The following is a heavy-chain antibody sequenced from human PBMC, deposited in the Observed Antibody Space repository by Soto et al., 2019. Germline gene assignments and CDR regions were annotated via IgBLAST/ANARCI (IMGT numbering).Heavy chain of an antibody. Sequence: GGSLRLSCAASGFTFSSYGMHWVRQAPGKGLEWVAVIWYDGSNKYYADSVKGRFTISRDNSKNTLYLQMNSLRAEDTAVYYCARDQRGRTLHLGELSLYYWGQGTLVTVSS. CDR2: IWYDGSNK. V-gene: IGHV3-33*01. CDR1: GFTFSSYG. D-gene: IGHD3-16*02. J-gene: IGHJ4*02. CDR3: ARDQRGRTLHLGELSLYY.